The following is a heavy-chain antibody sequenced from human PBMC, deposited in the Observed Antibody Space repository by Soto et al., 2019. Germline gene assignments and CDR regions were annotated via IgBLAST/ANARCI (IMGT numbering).Heavy chain of an antibody. Sequence: QVQLVESGGGVVQPGRSLRLSCAASGFTFSSYHMHWVRQAPGKGLEWVAVIWNDESNKYYADSVKGRFTISRDNSKNTLWLKMNSLRVEDTAVYYCARIGSWALNFDYWGQGTLVTVSS. CDR3: ARIGSWALNFDY. J-gene: IGHJ4*02. CDR2: IWNDESNK. D-gene: IGHD6-13*01. V-gene: IGHV3-33*01. CDR1: GFTFSSYH.